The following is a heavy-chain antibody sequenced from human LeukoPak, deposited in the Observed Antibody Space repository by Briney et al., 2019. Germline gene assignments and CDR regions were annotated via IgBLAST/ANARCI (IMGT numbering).Heavy chain of an antibody. Sequence: GASVKVSCKGSGYTFTAYYMHWVRQAPGQGLEWMGWINPNSGGTNYAQKLQGRVTMTTDTSTSTAYMELRSLRSDDTAVYYCARASAYCGGDCYTDYYYYMDVWGKGTTVTVSS. V-gene: IGHV1-2*02. CDR3: ARASAYCGGDCYTDYYYYMDV. CDR2: INPNSGGT. CDR1: GYTFTAYY. J-gene: IGHJ6*03. D-gene: IGHD2-21*01.